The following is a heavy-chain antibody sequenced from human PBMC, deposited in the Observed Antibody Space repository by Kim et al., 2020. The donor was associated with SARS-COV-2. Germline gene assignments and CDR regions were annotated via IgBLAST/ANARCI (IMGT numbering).Heavy chain of an antibody. CDR3: AKDPENDVSFGWFDP. D-gene: IGHD1-1*01. J-gene: IGHJ5*02. V-gene: IGHV3-23*01. Sequence: SVKGRFTISRDNTKSTLYLQMNSLRAEDTAVYYCAKDPENDVSFGWFDPWGQGTLVTVSS.